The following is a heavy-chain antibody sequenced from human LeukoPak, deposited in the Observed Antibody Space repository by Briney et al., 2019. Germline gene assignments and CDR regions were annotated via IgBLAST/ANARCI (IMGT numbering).Heavy chain of an antibody. V-gene: IGHV4-59*08. Sequence: SETLSLTCTVSGGSISSYYWSWIRQPPGKGLEWIGYIYYSGSTNYNPSLKSRVTISVDTSKNQFSLKLSSVTAADTAVYYCARHGTATYYDFWNWGQGTLATVSS. CDR1: GGSISSYY. CDR3: ARHGTATYYDFWN. D-gene: IGHD3-3*01. CDR2: IYYSGST. J-gene: IGHJ1*01.